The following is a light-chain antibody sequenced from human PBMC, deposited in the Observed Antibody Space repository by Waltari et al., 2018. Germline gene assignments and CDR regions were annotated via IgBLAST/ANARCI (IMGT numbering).Light chain of an antibody. CDR3: QQYNSYSFT. CDR1: QSISSW. J-gene: IGKJ3*01. CDR2: DAS. Sequence: DVQMTQSPASVSASVGDRVTITCRASQSISSWLAWYQQKPGKAPKLLINDASSLEGGVPSRFSGSGSGTEFTLTISSLQPDDFATYYCQQYNSYSFTFGPGTKVDIK. V-gene: IGKV1-5*01.